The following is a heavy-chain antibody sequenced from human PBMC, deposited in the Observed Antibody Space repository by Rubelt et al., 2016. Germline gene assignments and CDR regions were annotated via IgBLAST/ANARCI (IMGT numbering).Heavy chain of an antibody. CDR2: INHSGST. V-gene: IGHV4-39*07. J-gene: IGHJ5*02. CDR3: ARGAPRRVRRGFDP. Sequence: QLQLQESGPGLVKPSETLSLTCTVSGDSISSSSYYWGWIRQPPGKGLEWIGEINHSGSTNYNPSLKSRVTISVDTSKNQFSPRLSSVTAADTAVYYCARGAPRRVRRGFDPWGQGTLVTVSS. CDR1: GDSISSSSYY. D-gene: IGHD3-10*01.